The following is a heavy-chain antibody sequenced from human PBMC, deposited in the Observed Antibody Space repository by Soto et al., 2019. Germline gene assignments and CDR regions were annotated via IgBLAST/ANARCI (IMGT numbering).Heavy chain of an antibody. V-gene: IGHV6-1*01. CDR1: GGSVASNRAC. J-gene: IGHJ4*01. CDR3: ARGEQYSGRIFDY. CDR2: TYYRSKWYY. D-gene: IGHD1-26*01. Sequence: SQTLSLTCAITGGSVASNRACWSWVRQSPSRGLEWLGRTYYRSKWYYEYAVSVRGRITINPDTSKNQYSLQLNSVTPEDTAVYFCARGEQYSGRIFDYWGQGTLVTVSS.